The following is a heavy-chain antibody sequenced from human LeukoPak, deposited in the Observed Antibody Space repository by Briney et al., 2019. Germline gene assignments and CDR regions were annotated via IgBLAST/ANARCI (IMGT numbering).Heavy chain of an antibody. D-gene: IGHD5-24*01. CDR3: ARDLRDGYNWWFDP. CDR2: ISSSGSTI. Sequence: PGGSLRLSCAASGFTFSSYEMNWVRQAPGKGLGWVSYISSSGSTIYYADSVKGRFTISRDNAKNSLYLQMNSLRAEDTAVYYCARDLRDGYNWWFDPWGQGTLVTVSS. J-gene: IGHJ5*02. V-gene: IGHV3-48*03. CDR1: GFTFSSYE.